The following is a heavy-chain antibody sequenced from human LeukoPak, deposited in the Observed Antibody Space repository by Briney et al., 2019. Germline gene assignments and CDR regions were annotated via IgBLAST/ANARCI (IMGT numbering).Heavy chain of an antibody. V-gene: IGHV3-33*02. Sequence: GVSLTLSCAASGFTFSSFGMHWVRQPPGKGLEWVAVIWYDASNKYYADAAKGRFTISRDNYKNTLFLQMSSVRDDDTAVYYCVRGVGVSRFNYFDPWGQGTLVIVAS. J-gene: IGHJ5*02. CDR2: IWYDASNK. D-gene: IGHD6-13*01. CDR3: VRGVGVSRFNYFDP. CDR1: GFTFSSFG.